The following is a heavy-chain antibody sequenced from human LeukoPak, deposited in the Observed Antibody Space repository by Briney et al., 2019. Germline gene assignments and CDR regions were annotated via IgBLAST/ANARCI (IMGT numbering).Heavy chain of an antibody. CDR3: ARAYSSSWYWNWFDP. V-gene: IGHV4-61*02. Sequence: SETLSLTCTVSGGSISSGSYYWSWIRQPAGKGLEWIGRIYTSGSTNYNPSLKSRVTISVDTSKNQFSLKLSSVTAADTAVYYCARAYSSSWYWNWFDPWGQGTLVTVSS. J-gene: IGHJ5*02. CDR1: GGSISSGSYY. CDR2: IYTSGST. D-gene: IGHD6-13*01.